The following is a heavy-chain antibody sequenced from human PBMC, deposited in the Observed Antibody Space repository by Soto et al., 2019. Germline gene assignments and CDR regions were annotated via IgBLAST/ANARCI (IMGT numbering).Heavy chain of an antibody. CDR2: MNPNSGNT. V-gene: IGHV1-8*01. CDR3: ARGRPDDWHDHSTSWFDP. Sequence: QVQLVQSGAEVKKPGASVKVSCKASGYTFTSYDINWVRQATGQGLEWMGWMNPNSGNTGYAQKLQGRVTMTRDTSITTAYMELSSLTSEDTAVYYCARGRPDDWHDHSTSWFDPWGQGTLVTVSS. J-gene: IGHJ5*02. D-gene: IGHD1-1*01. CDR1: GYTFTSYD.